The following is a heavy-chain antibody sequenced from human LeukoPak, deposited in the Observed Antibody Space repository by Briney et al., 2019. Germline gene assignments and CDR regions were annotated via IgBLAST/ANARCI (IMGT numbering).Heavy chain of an antibody. V-gene: IGHV1-2*02. J-gene: IGHJ5*02. CDR1: GYTFTGYY. CDR2: INPNSGGT. Sequence: ASVKVSCKASGYTFTGYYMHWVRQAPGQGLEWMGWINPNSGGTNYAQKFQGRVTMTRDTSISTAYMELSRLRSDDTAVYYCARDQRELPPQYNWLDPWGQGTLVTVSS. CDR3: ARDQRELPPQYNWLDP. D-gene: IGHD1-26*01.